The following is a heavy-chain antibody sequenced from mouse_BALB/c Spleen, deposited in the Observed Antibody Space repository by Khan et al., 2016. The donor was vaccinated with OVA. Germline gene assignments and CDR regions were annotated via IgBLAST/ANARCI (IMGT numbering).Heavy chain of an antibody. J-gene: IGHJ2*01. V-gene: IGHV1S81*02. CDR1: GYTFTSYW. CDR2: TNPTNGRP. CDR3: ARIKKIVATDFDY. Sequence: QVQLQQSGAELVKAGASVKMSCKASGYTFTSYWMHWVKQRLGQGLEWFAETNPTNGRPYYNEKFKSKATLTVDKSSSTAYMLLSGPTFEDSAVYYCARIKKIVATDFDYWGQGTTLTVSS. D-gene: IGHD1-1*01.